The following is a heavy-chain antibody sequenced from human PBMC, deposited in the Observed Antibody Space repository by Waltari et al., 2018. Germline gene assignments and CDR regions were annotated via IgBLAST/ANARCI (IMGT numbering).Heavy chain of an antibody. CDR2: ICGSGDTI. Sequence: EVQLLESGGGLVQPGGSLRLSCAASGFTFSTYAMPWVRQAPGKWLGWFSSICGSGDTIDYADSVKVRFTISRDNSKNTLYLQMNSLRAEDTAVYHCARLTTSVGLFWGQGTLVTVSS. CDR3: ARLTTSVGLF. CDR1: GFTFSTYA. D-gene: IGHD4-17*01. V-gene: IGHV3-23*01. J-gene: IGHJ4*02.